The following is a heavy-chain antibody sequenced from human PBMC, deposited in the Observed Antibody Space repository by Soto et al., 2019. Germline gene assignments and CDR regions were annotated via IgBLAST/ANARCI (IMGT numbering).Heavy chain of an antibody. V-gene: IGHV4-4*02. CDR1: GGSISSSNW. J-gene: IGHJ4*02. D-gene: IGHD6-6*01. CDR3: AREGHGEYSSSSGYFDY. Sequence: QVQLQESGPGLVKPSGTLSLTCAVSGGSISSSNWWSWVRQPPGKGLEWIGEIYHSGSTNYNPSLKSRVTISVDKSKNQFSLKLSSVTAADTAVYYCAREGHGEYSSSSGYFDYWGQGTLVTVSS. CDR2: IYHSGST.